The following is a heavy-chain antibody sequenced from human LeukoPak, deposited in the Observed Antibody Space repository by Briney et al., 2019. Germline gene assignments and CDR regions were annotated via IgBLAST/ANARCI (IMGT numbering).Heavy chain of an antibody. V-gene: IGHV4-59*01. CDR2: IYYSGST. D-gene: IGHD5-12*01. Sequence: SETLSLTCTVSGGSISSYYWSWIRQPPGKGLEWIGYIYYSGSTNYNPSLKSRVTISVDTSKNQFSLKLSSVTAADTAVYYCASQGSGVGTIHYWGQGTLVTVSS. CDR1: GGSISSYY. J-gene: IGHJ4*02. CDR3: ASQGSGVGTIHY.